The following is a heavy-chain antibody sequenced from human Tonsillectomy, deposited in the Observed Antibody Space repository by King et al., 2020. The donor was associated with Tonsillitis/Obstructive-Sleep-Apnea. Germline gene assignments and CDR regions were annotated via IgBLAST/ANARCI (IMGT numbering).Heavy chain of an antibody. CDR1: SGSVSSSSYY. Sequence: LQLQESGPGLVKPSETLSLTCTVSSGSVSSSSYYWGWVRQPPGKGLEWIGTIYYSGTTYYNPSLKSRVTISVDTSKNQFSLKLSSVTAADTAVYYCARHIDYTNHYYYCMYVWGKGTTVTVSS. CDR2: IYYSGTT. CDR3: ARHIDYTNHYYYCMYV. J-gene: IGHJ6*03. V-gene: IGHV4-39*01. D-gene: IGHD4-11*01.